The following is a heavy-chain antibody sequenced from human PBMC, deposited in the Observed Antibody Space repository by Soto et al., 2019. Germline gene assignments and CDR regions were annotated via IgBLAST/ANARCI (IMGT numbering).Heavy chain of an antibody. J-gene: IGHJ4*02. Sequence: GGSLRLSCVASEFTFSTHAMSWVRQAPGKGLEWVSGTSATGSTTYYADSVKGQFTISRDNSKNTLYLQMNSLRAEDTAVYYCAKQSKWSSTSCYSGGSTCPLDCWGQGTLVTVSS. V-gene: IGHV3-23*01. CDR3: AKQSKWSSTSCYSGGSTCPLDC. CDR1: EFTFSTHA. D-gene: IGHD2-2*02. CDR2: TSATGSTT.